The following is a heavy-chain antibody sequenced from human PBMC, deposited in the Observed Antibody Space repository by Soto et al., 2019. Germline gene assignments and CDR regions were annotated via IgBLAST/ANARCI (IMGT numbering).Heavy chain of an antibody. CDR1: GGSISSYY. J-gene: IGHJ4*02. D-gene: IGHD4-4*01. CDR3: ARNAYSNSFDY. Sequence: SETLSLTCTVSGGSISSYYWSWIRQPPGKGLEWIGYIYYSGSTNYNPSLKSRVTISVDTSKNQFSLKLSSVTAADTAVYYCARNAYSNSFDYWGQGTLVTVSS. CDR2: IYYSGST. V-gene: IGHV4-59*01.